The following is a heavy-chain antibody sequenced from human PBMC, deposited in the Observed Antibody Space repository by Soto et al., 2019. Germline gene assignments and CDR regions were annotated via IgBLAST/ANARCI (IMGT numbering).Heavy chain of an antibody. CDR2: ILYDGTKK. D-gene: IGHD4-17*01. V-gene: IGHV3-30*18. J-gene: IGHJ4*02. Sequence: QEHLVQSGGGVGQPGGSLRLSCAASGFTFSSYGMHWVRQAPGKGLEWVAVILYDGTKKYYADSMKGRFTISRDNSKNTLYLQMNSLRAEDTAVYYCAKDRGALRWSEEHYYFDYWGQGTLVTVSS. CDR3: AKDRGALRWSEEHYYFDY. CDR1: GFTFSSYG.